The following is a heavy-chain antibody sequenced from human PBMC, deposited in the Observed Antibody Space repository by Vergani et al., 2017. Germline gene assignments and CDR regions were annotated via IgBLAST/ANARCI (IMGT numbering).Heavy chain of an antibody. J-gene: IGHJ6*02. CDR1: GYSFTSYW. CDR2: IYPGDSDT. CDR3: ARHGDDYGDYKAYYYYGMDV. V-gene: IGHV5-51*01. D-gene: IGHD4-17*01. Sequence: EVQLVQSGAEVKKPGESLKISCKGSGYSFTSYWIGWVRQMPGKGLEWMGIIYPGDSDTRYSPSFQGQVTISADKSISTAYLQWSSLKASDTAMYYCARHGDDYGDYKAYYYYGMDVWGQGTTVTVS.